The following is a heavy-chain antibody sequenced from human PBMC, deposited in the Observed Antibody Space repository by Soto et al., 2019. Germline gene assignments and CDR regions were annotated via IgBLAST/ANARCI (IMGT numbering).Heavy chain of an antibody. J-gene: IGHJ4*02. D-gene: IGHD3-10*01. Sequence: AETLSLTCTVSGGSISSSSYYWGWIRQPPGKGLEWIGSIYYSGSTYYNPSLKSRVTISVDTSKNQFSLKLSSVTAADTAVYYCARYYGSGSYYHDYWGQGTRVTVS. CDR1: GGSISSSSYY. V-gene: IGHV4-39*01. CDR3: ARYYGSGSYYHDY. CDR2: IYYSGST.